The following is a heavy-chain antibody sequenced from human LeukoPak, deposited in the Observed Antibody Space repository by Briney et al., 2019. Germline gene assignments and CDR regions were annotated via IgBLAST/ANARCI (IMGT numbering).Heavy chain of an antibody. CDR2: IYPGDSDT. J-gene: IGHJ4*02. V-gene: IGHV5-51*01. D-gene: IGHD3-10*01. Sequence: GESLKISCKGSGYSFTSYWIGWVRQMPGKGLEWMGIIYPGDSDTRYSPSFQGQVTISADKSISTAYLQWSSLKASDTAMYYCARSGWFGELLSLFDYWGQGTLVTVSS. CDR3: ARSGWFGELLSLFDY. CDR1: GYSFTSYW.